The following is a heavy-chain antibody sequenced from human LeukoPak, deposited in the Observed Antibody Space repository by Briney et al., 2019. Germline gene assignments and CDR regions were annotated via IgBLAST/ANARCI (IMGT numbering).Heavy chain of an antibody. V-gene: IGHV3-21*01. CDR1: GFTFSTYS. Sequence: GSLRLSCAASGFTFSTYSMNWVRQAPGKGLEWVSSISSGGSYIYYADSVKGRFTISRDNARNSLYLQMNSLRAEDTAVYYCARDLVDYWGQGTLVTVSS. CDR3: ARDLVDY. CDR2: ISSGGSYI. J-gene: IGHJ4*02. D-gene: IGHD2-2*01.